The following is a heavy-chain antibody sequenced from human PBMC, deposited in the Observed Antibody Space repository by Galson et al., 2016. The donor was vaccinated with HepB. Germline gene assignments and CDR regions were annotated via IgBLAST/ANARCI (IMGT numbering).Heavy chain of an antibody. CDR3: VRGSSGWGNYEY. Sequence: SVKVSCKASGYSFGNYGVTWVRQAHGQGLEWLGWISAYNGDIRYEQRLQDRLTLTSDTSTTTAYMGLRSLTSDDTAVYYCVRGSSGWGNYEYWGQGTLVTVSS. J-gene: IGHJ4*02. CDR1: GYSFGNYG. V-gene: IGHV1-18*04. CDR2: ISAYNGDI. D-gene: IGHD6-19*01.